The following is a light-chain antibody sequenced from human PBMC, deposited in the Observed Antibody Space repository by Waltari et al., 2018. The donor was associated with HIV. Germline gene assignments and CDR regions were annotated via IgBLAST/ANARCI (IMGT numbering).Light chain of an antibody. CDR2: GAS. Sequence: EIVMTQSPATLSVSPGERATLSCRASQSVSRNLAWYQQKPGQAPRLLIYGASTRENGVPARFSGSGSGTEFTLTISSLQSEDFAVYYCQQFGYWPRAFGQGTRLEIK. CDR3: QQFGYWPRA. J-gene: IGKJ5*01. CDR1: QSVSRN. V-gene: IGKV3-15*01.